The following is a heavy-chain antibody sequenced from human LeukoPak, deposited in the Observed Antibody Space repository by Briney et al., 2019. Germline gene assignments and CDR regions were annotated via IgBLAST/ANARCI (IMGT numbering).Heavy chain of an antibody. V-gene: IGHV4-34*01. CDR3: ARVQRTIFGRIDAFDI. CDR1: GGSFSSSY. J-gene: IGHJ3*02. D-gene: IGHD3-3*01. Sequence: SETLSLTFAVYGGSFSSSYWSWIRQPPGKGLEWIGEINHSGSTKYNPSLKSRVTISVDTSKNQFSLKLSSVTAADTAVYYCARVQRTIFGRIDAFDIWGQGTMVTVSS. CDR2: INHSGST.